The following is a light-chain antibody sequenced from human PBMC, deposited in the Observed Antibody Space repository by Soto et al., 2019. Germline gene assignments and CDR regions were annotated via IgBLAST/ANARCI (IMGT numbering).Light chain of an antibody. J-gene: IGKJ4*01. CDR3: QQYNKGLT. Sequence: EIVMTQSPATLSVSPGERATLSCRASPSVSSNLAWYQQKPGQAPRLIIYGASTRATGIPARFSGSGSGTAVTLTISSLQSEDFAVYYCQQYNKGLTFGGGTKVEIK. CDR1: PSVSSN. V-gene: IGKV3-15*01. CDR2: GAS.